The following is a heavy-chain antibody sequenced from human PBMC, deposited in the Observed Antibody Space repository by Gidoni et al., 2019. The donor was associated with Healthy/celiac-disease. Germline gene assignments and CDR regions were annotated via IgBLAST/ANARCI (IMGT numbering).Heavy chain of an antibody. V-gene: IGHV3-30*18. CDR1: GFTFSSYG. J-gene: IGHJ5*02. Sequence: QVQLVESGGGVVQPGRSLRLSCAASGFTFSSYGMHWVRQAPGKGLEWVAVISYDGSNKYYADSVKGRFTISRDNSKNTLYLQMNSLRAEDTAVYYCAKAGAAADYNWFDPWGQGTLVTVSS. CDR3: AKAGAAADYNWFDP. CDR2: ISYDGSNK. D-gene: IGHD6-13*01.